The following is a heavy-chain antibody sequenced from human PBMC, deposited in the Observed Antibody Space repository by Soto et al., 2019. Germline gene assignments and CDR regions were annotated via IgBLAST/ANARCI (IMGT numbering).Heavy chain of an antibody. V-gene: IGHV4-39*01. D-gene: IGHD2-2*01. Sequence: KPSETLSLTCSVSGDSISSSEFYWGWVRQPPGKGLEWIGTIHYSGDTYYDPSLKSRVTMSVDTSKNQFSVRLISVTAADTAIYFCARLSGYYCSSSTCYDWFDAWGQGTLVTVSS. CDR1: GDSISSSEFY. J-gene: IGHJ5*02. CDR3: ARLSGYYCSSSTCYDWFDA. CDR2: IHYSGDT.